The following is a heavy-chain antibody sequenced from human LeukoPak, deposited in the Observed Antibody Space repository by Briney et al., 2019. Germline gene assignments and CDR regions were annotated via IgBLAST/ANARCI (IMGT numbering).Heavy chain of an antibody. J-gene: IGHJ5*02. CDR2: INHSGST. V-gene: IGHV4-34*01. D-gene: IGHD3-9*01. CDR1: GGSFSGYY. Sequence: PSETLSLTCAVYGGSFSGYYWSWIRQPPGKGLGWVGEINHSGSTNYNPSLKSRVTISVDTSKNQFSLKLSSVTAADTAVYSCARRNYDLLTGPNWFDPWGHGTLVTVSS. CDR3: ARRNYDLLTGPNWFDP.